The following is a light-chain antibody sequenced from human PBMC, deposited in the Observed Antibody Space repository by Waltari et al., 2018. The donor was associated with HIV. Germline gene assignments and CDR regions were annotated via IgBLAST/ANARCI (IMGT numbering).Light chain of an antibody. CDR1: RSDVGGFNY. CDR2: EVS. Sequence: QSALTQPRSVSGSPGQSVPISCTGTRSDVGGFNYVSWYQQHPGKAPKLMIYEVSKRPSGVPDRFSGSKSGNTASLTVSGLQPDDEADYYCSSYAGNNNLVFGGGTKLTVL. J-gene: IGLJ2*01. V-gene: IGLV2-8*01. CDR3: SSYAGNNNLV.